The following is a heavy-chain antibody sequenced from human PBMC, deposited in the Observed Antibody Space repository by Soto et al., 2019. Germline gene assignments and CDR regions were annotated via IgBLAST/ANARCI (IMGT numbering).Heavy chain of an antibody. CDR1: GGSFSGYY. CDR2: INHSGST. J-gene: IGHJ4*02. Sequence: SETLSLTCAVYGGSFSGYYWSWIRQPPGKGLEWIGEINHSGSTNYNPSLKSRVTISVDTSKNQFSLKLSTVTAADTAVYYCARGTLPIDYWGQGTLVTVSS. D-gene: IGHD3-10*01. CDR3: ARGTLPIDY. V-gene: IGHV4-34*01.